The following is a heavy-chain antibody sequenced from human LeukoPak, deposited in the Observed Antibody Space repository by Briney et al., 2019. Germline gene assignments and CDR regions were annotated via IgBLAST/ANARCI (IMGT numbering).Heavy chain of an antibody. CDR3: ARDMGWQQFDQ. D-gene: IGHD5-24*01. J-gene: IGHJ4*02. Sequence: PGGSLRLSCAASGFTVSRNYMSWVRQAPGKGLERVANIKTDGGETYYMASVRGRFTISRDNAKNSLYLQMNSLTVEDTAVYYCARDMGWQQFDQWGQGTLVTVSS. CDR1: GFTVSRNY. CDR2: IKTDGGET. V-gene: IGHV3-7*01.